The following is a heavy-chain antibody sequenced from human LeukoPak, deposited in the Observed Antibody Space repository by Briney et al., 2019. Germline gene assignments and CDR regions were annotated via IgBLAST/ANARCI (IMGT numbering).Heavy chain of an antibody. Sequence: GGSLRLSCAASGFTFDDYAMHWVRQAPGKGLEWVSGISWNSGSIGYADSVKGRFTISRDNAKNSLYLQMSSLRAEDTALYYCAKDTGYDILTGYADYWGQGTLVTVSS. V-gene: IGHV3-9*01. J-gene: IGHJ4*02. CDR1: GFTFDDYA. CDR2: ISWNSGSI. CDR3: AKDTGYDILTGYADY. D-gene: IGHD3-9*01.